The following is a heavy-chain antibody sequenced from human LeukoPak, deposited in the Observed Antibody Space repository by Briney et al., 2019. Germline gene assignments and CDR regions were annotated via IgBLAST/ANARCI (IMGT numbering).Heavy chain of an antibody. CDR1: GFTFSSYA. CDR3: AKDPGVVVPAANDAFDI. D-gene: IGHD2-2*01. Sequence: GGSLRLSCAASGFTFSSYAMSWVRQAPGKGLEWVSAISGSGGSTYYADSVKGRFTISRDNSENTLYLQMNSLRAEDTAVYYCAKDPGVVVPAANDAFDIWGQGTMVTISS. J-gene: IGHJ3*02. CDR2: ISGSGGST. V-gene: IGHV3-23*01.